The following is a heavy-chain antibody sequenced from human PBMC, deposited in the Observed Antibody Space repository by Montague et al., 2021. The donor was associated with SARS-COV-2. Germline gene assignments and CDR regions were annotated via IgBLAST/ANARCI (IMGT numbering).Heavy chain of an antibody. Sequence: CPISGDSVSSNSAAWNWIRQSPSRGLEWLGRTYYRSRWFNDAVSLRSRITINPDTSKNQFSLQLNSVTLEDTAVYYCARATEWRGYYYYYYMDVWGKGTTVTVSS. CDR1: GDSVSSNSAA. V-gene: IGHV6-1*01. CDR2: TYYRSRWFN. CDR3: ARATEWRGYYYYYYMDV. D-gene: IGHD1-14*01. J-gene: IGHJ6*03.